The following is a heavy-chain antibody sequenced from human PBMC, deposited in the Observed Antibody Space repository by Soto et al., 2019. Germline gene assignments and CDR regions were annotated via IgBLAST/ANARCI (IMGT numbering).Heavy chain of an antibody. CDR2: INPNSGGT. V-gene: IGHV1-2*02. J-gene: IGHJ6*02. Sequence: VASVKVSCKASGYTFTGYYMHWVRQAPGQGLEWMGWINPNSGGTNYAQKFQGRVTMTRDTSISTAYMELSRLRSDDTAVYYCARDSSTQWYYGMDVWGQGTTVTVSS. CDR3: ARDSSTQWYYGMDV. CDR1: GYTFTGYY. D-gene: IGHD6-19*01.